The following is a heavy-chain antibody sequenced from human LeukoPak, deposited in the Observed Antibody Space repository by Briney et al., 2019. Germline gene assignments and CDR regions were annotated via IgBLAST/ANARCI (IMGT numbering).Heavy chain of an antibody. CDR1: GYTFTGYY. V-gene: IGHV1-2*06. Sequence: SSVKVSCKASGYTFTGYYMHWVRQAPGQGLEWMGRINPNSGGTNYAQKFQGRVTMTRDTSISTAYMELSRLRSNDTAVYYWTRIQVPIAVAGTAYFDYWGQGTLVTVSS. J-gene: IGHJ4*02. CDR2: INPNSGGT. D-gene: IGHD6-19*01. CDR3: TRIQVPIAVAGTAYFDY.